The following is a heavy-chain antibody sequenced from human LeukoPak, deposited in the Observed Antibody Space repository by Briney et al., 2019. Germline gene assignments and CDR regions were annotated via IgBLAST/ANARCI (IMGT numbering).Heavy chain of an antibody. J-gene: IGHJ4*02. V-gene: IGHV4-59*08. Sequence: PSETLSLTCTVSGGSISSYYWSWIRQPPGKGLEWIGYIYYSGSTNYNPSLKSRITISVDTSKNQFSLKLSSVTAADTALCYCARGGSSWDVIDYWGQGTLVTVSS. D-gene: IGHD6-13*01. CDR3: ARGGSSWDVIDY. CDR2: IYYSGST. CDR1: GGSISSYY.